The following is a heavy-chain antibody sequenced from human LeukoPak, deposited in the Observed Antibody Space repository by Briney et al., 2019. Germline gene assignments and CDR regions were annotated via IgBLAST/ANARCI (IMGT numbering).Heavy chain of an antibody. D-gene: IGHD6-19*01. V-gene: IGHV3-30*02. J-gene: IGHJ4*02. CDR3: AKEVNIAVTPFDY. CDR2: IRYDGSNK. Sequence: PGGSLRLSCAASGFTFSSYGMHWVRQAPGKGLEWVAFIRYDGSNKYYADSVKGRFTISRDNSKNTLYLQMNSLRAEDTAVYYCAKEVNIAVTPFDYWGQGTLVTVSS. CDR1: GFTFSSYG.